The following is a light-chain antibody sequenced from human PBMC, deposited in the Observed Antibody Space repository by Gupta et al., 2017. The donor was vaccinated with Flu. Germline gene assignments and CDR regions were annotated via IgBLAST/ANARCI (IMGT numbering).Light chain of an antibody. CDR1: QRRVYKNVNTY. CDR3: KQSKHTPWT. Sequence: LTRGQPTTSYCSTSQRRVYKNVNTYLNWFQQRPGQSPRRLIYKASSRDSGVPDRFSGSGSGTDFTLKISRVEAEDVGVYYCKQSKHTPWTFGQGTKVEFK. CDR2: KAS. V-gene: IGKV2-30*01. J-gene: IGKJ1*01.